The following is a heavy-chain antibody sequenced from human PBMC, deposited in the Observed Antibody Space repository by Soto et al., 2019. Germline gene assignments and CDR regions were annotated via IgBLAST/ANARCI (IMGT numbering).Heavy chain of an antibody. J-gene: IGHJ4*02. V-gene: IGHV3-30*18. CDR2: ISYDGSNK. CDR3: AKDRKVRGGYSYGFDY. Sequence: QVQLVESGGGVVQPGRSLRLSCAASGFTFSSYGMHWVRQAPGKGLEWVAVISYDGSNKYYADSVKGRFTISRDNSKNTLYLQMNSLRAEDTAVYYCAKDRKVRGGYSYGFDYWGQGTLVTVSS. CDR1: GFTFSSYG. D-gene: IGHD5-18*01.